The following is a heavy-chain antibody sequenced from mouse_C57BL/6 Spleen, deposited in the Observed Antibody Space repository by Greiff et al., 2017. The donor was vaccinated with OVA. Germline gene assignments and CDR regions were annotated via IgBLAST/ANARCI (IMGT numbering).Heavy chain of an antibody. CDR2: IWRGGST. CDR1: GFSLTSYG. Sequence: VQLVESGPGLVQPSQSLSITCTVSGFSLTSYGVHWVRQSPGKGLEWLGVIWRGGSTDYNAAFMSRLSLTKDNSKSQVFFKMNSLQADDTAIYYCAKTLFDEGAMDYWGQGTSVTVSS. V-gene: IGHV2-5*01. J-gene: IGHJ4*01. D-gene: IGHD1-1*01. CDR3: AKTLFDEGAMDY.